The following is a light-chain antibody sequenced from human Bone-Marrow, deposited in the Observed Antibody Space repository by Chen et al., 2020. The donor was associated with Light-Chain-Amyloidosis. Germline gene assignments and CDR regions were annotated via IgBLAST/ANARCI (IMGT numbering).Light chain of an antibody. J-gene: IGKJ1*01. CDR1: QSVSSN. CDR3: QQYNNWPLA. V-gene: IGKV3-15*01. CDR2: GAS. Sequence: EIVMTQSPATLSVSPGETATLSCRASQSVSSNLAWYQQKPGQSPRLLIYGASSRATGIPARFSGSGSGTEFTLTISSLQSEDFAVYYCQQYNNWPLAFGQGTRVEIE.